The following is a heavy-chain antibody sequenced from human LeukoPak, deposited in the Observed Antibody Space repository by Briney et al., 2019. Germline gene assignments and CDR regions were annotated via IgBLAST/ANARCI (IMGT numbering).Heavy chain of an antibody. D-gene: IGHD2-2*01. CDR2: IYPGDSDT. CDR3: ARSSEYCSSTSCHGVPPYYYYYYMDV. Sequence: GESLKIPCKGSGYSFTSYWIGWVRQMPGKGLEWMGIIYPGDSDTRYSPSFQGQVTISADKSISTAYLQWSSLKASDTAMYYCARSSEYCSSTSCHGVPPYYYYYYMDVWGKGTTVTVSS. J-gene: IGHJ6*03. CDR1: GYSFTSYW. V-gene: IGHV5-51*01.